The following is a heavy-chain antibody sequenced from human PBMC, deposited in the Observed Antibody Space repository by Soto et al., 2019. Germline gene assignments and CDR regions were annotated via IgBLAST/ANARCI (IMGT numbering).Heavy chain of an antibody. J-gene: IGHJ4*02. CDR2: ISGSGGST. D-gene: IGHD6-13*01. Sequence: GGSLRLSCAASGFTFSSYAMSWVRQAPGKGLEWVSAISGSGGSTYYADSVKGRFTISRDNSKNTLYLQMNSLRAEDTAVYYCAKTADSSSWSPKYYFDYWGQGTLVTVSS. CDR1: GFTFSSYA. CDR3: AKTADSSSWSPKYYFDY. V-gene: IGHV3-23*01.